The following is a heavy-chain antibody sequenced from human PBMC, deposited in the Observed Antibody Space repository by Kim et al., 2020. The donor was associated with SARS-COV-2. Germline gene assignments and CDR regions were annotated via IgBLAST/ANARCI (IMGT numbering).Heavy chain of an antibody. Sequence: SETLSLTCTVSGGSNSSSSYYWGWIRQPPGKGLEWIGSIYYSGSTYYNPSLKSRVTISVDTSKNQFSLKLSSVTAADTAVYYCASITRGGNWFDPWGQGT. D-gene: IGHD3-10*01. CDR2: IYYSGST. V-gene: IGHV4-39*01. CDR3: ASITRGGNWFDP. J-gene: IGHJ5*02. CDR1: GGSNSSSSYY.